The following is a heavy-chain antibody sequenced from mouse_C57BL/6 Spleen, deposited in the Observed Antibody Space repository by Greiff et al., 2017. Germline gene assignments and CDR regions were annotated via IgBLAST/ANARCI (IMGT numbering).Heavy chain of an antibody. Sequence: QVHVKQSGAELVKPGASVKLSCKASGYTFTSYWMHWVKQRPGQGLEWIGMIHPNSGSTNYNEKFKSKATLTVDKSSSTAYMQLSSLTSEDSAVYYCARCRLDYGSSPCYFDYWGQGTTLTVSS. CDR3: ARCRLDYGSSPCYFDY. CDR2: IHPNSGST. D-gene: IGHD1-1*01. V-gene: IGHV1-64*01. J-gene: IGHJ2*01. CDR1: GYTFTSYW.